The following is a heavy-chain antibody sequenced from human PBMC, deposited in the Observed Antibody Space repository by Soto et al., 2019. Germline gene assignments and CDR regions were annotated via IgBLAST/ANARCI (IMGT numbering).Heavy chain of an antibody. J-gene: IGHJ6*03. CDR1: GGSISSSSYY. V-gene: IGHV4-39*01. CDR2: IYYSGST. D-gene: IGHD4-4*01. CDR3: ARYTVFPRDYYYYYMDV. Sequence: SETLALTCTVSGGSISSSSYYWGWIRQPPGKGLEWIGSIYYSGSTYYNPSLKSRVTISVDTSKNQFSLKLSSVTAADTAVYYCARYTVFPRDYYYYYMDVWGKGTTVTVSS.